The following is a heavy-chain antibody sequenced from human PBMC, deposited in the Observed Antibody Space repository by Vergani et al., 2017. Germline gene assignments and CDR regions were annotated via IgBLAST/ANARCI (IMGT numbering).Heavy chain of an antibody. CDR3: ARDPRGYGGDPEDYYYGMDV. CDR1: GATFRSNT. V-gene: IGHV1-69*08. CDR2: IIPVLGKT. Sequence: QVQLVQSGDEVKKPGSSVKVSCKASGATFRSNTISWVRQVPGQGLEWMGRIIPVLGKTQYAQDFQGRLTITADTSTSTAYMELTSLRSQDTAVYYCARDPRGYGGDPEDYYYGMDVWGQGTTVTVSS. J-gene: IGHJ6*02. D-gene: IGHD2-21*02.